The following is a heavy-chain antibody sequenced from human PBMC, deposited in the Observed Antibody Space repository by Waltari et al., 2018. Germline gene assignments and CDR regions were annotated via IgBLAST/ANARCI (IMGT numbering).Heavy chain of an antibody. V-gene: IGHV1-69*01. CDR1: GGTFSSYA. Sequence: QVQLVQSGAEVKKPGSSVKVSCKASGGTFSSYATSWVRQAHGQGLEWMGGIIPIFGTANYAQKFQGRVTITADESTSTAYMELSSLRSEDTAVYYCARDGGVEMATIRGGFDYWGQGTLVTVSS. J-gene: IGHJ4*02. D-gene: IGHD3-16*01. CDR2: IIPIFGTA. CDR3: ARDGGVEMATIRGGFDY.